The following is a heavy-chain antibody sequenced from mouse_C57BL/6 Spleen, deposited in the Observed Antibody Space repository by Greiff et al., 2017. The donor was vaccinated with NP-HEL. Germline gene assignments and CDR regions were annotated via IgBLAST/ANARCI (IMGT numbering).Heavy chain of an antibody. V-gene: IGHV3-8*01. CDR1: GYSITRDY. CDR2: ISYSGST. D-gene: IGHD2-2*01. J-gene: IGHJ2*01. Sequence: EVQRVESGPGLAKPSQTLSLTCSVTGYSITRDYWNWIRKFPGNKLEYMGYISYSGSTYYNPSLKSRISITRDTSKNQYYLQLNAVTTEDTATYYCARWGANGYYFDYWGQGTTLTVSS. CDR3: ARWGANGYYFDY.